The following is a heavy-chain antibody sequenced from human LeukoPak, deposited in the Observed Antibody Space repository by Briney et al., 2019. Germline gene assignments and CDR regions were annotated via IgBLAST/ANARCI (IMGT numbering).Heavy chain of an antibody. CDR3: ATVSYFDWLLYAFDI. CDR1: GFTVSTSY. D-gene: IGHD3-9*01. CDR2: IYSDGRT. Sequence: GGSLRLSCAASGFTVSTSYMTWVRQAPGKGLEWVSIIYSDGRTYYADSVKGRFTVSRDNSKNTLYLQMNSLRAEDPAVYYCATVSYFDWLLYAFDICGRGAMVTVSS. V-gene: IGHV3-66*01. J-gene: IGHJ3*02.